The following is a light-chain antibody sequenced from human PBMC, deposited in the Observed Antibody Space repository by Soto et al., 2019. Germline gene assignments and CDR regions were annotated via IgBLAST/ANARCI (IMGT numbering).Light chain of an antibody. Sequence: EIVLTQSPCTLSFSPGERATLSCRASQSVSSSYLAWYQQKHGQAPSLLIYGASSSATGIPDRFSGSGSGTDFTLTISRLEPEDFSVYYCQQYGSSPETFGQGTKVEIK. J-gene: IGKJ1*01. V-gene: IGKV3-20*01. CDR2: GAS. CDR1: QSVSSSY. CDR3: QQYGSSPET.